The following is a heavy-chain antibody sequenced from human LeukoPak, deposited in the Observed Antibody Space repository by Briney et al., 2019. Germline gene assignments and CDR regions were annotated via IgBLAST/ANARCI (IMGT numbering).Heavy chain of an antibody. V-gene: IGHV4-31*03. CDR1: GGSISNGGYY. D-gene: IGHD1-1*01. J-gene: IGHJ4*02. CDR3: AQSYNWNYYY. Sequence: SETLSLTCTVSGGSISNGGYYWSWIRQHPGKGLEWIGYIYYSGSTYYNPSLKSRVTISVDTSKNQFSLKLSSVTAADTAVYYCAQSYNWNYYYWGQGTLVTVSS. CDR2: IYYSGST.